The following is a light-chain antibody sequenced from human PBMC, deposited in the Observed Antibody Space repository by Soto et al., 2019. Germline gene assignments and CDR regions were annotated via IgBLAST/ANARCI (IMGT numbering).Light chain of an antibody. CDR1: SNDIGGYNY. CDR3: SSYTTNHTRV. CDR2: EVY. Sequence: QSALTQPASVSGSPGQSITFSCTGTSNDIGGYNYVSWFQHHPDKAPKLIIYEVYDRPSGVSNRFSGSKSGTTASLTISGLQPEDEAAYYCSSYTTNHTRVFGGGTKLTVL. J-gene: IGLJ3*02. V-gene: IGLV2-14*01.